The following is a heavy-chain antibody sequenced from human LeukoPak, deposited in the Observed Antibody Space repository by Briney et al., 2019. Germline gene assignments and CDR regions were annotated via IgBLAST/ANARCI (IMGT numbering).Heavy chain of an antibody. J-gene: IGHJ3*02. CDR2: INHSGST. CDR1: GGSFSGYY. D-gene: IGHD1-26*01. V-gene: IGHV4-34*01. CDR3: ARGGPQWELRRVAFDI. Sequence: SETLSLTCAVYGGSFSGYYWSWIRQPPGKGLEWIGEINHSGSTNYNPPLKSRVTISVDTSKNQFSLKLSSVTAADTAVYYCARGGPQWELRRVAFDIWGQGTMVTVSS.